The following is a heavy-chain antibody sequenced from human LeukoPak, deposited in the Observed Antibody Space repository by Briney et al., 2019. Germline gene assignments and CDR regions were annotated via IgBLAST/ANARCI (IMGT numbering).Heavy chain of an antibody. J-gene: IGHJ3*02. CDR2: IKSKTDGGTT. V-gene: IGHV3-15*07. D-gene: IGHD3-10*01. CDR1: GFIFNNAW. Sequence: GGSLRLSCAASGFIFNNAWMNWVRQAPGKGLEWVGRIKSKTDGGTTHYAAPVKGRFTVSRDDSKNTPYLQMNSLKTEDTAVYYCATDLRSGRRNDAFDIWGQGTMVTVSS. CDR3: ATDLRSGRRNDAFDI.